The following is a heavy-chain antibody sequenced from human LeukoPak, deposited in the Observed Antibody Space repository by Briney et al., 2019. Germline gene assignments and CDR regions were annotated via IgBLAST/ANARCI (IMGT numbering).Heavy chain of an antibody. CDR1: GGSISSSSYY. CDR2: IYYSGST. J-gene: IGHJ4*02. CDR3: AYCSSTSCYAGGTFDY. Sequence: SETLSLTCTVSGGSISSSSYYWVWIRQPPGKGLEWIGSIYYSGSTYYNPSLKSRVTISVDTSKSQFSLKLSSVTAADTAVYYCAYCSSTSCYAGGTFDYWGQGTLVTVSS. V-gene: IGHV4-39*01. D-gene: IGHD2-2*01.